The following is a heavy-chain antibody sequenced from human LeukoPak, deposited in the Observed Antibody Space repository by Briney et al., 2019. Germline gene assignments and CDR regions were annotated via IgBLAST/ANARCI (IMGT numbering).Heavy chain of an antibody. CDR2: TSSSGGNT. D-gene: IGHD3-22*01. CDR3: ANGDHSDYYRLLSYFDR. Sequence: GGSLRLSCAASGFTFSRSDMSWIRQTPGKGLEWVSATSSSGGNTFTADSVKGRFTISRDNSKNTVFLQMNSLRVEDTAIYFCANGDHSDYYRLLSYFDRWGQGTLVTVSS. CDR1: GFTFSRSD. V-gene: IGHV3-23*01. J-gene: IGHJ4*02.